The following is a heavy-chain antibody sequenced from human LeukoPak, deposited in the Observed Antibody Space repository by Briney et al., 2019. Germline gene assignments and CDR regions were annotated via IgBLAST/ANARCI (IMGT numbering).Heavy chain of an antibody. J-gene: IGHJ4*01. D-gene: IGHD2-2*01. V-gene: IGHV4-59*08. CDR3: ARRATSGNYQMLHFDS. CDR1: GASITRTY. CDR2: VYDTGDT. Sequence: SETLSLTCTVSGASITRTYWSWIRQPPGRGLESVGYVYDTGDTSYNPSLKSRVTMSLDTSKNQFFLTLTSVTAADTAIYYCARRATSGNYQMLHFDSWGQGILVTVSS.